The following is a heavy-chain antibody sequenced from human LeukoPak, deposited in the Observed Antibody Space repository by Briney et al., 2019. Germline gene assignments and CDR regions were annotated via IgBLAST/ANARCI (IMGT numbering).Heavy chain of an antibody. Sequence: GGSLRLSCAVSGFTFSSYSMIWVRQSPGKGLERVSSISSGSTYIFYADSVKGRFTISRDNAKNSLYLQMNSLRAEDTAVYYCARGPRGSGNWFDPWGPGTLVTVSS. D-gene: IGHD3-10*01. CDR1: GFTFSSYS. J-gene: IGHJ5*02. V-gene: IGHV3-21*01. CDR3: ARGPRGSGNWFDP. CDR2: ISSGSTYI.